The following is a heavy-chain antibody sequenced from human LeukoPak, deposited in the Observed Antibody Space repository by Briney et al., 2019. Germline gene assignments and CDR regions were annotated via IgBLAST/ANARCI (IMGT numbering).Heavy chain of an antibody. Sequence: GGSLRLSCAASGFTFDDYTMHWVRQAPGKGLGWVSLISWDGGSTYYADSVKGRFTISRDNSKNSLYLQMNSLRTEDTALYYCAAQYYYGSGGAFDIWGQGTMVTVSS. CDR2: ISWDGGST. V-gene: IGHV3-43*01. CDR1: GFTFDDYT. CDR3: AAQYYYGSGGAFDI. D-gene: IGHD3-10*01. J-gene: IGHJ3*02.